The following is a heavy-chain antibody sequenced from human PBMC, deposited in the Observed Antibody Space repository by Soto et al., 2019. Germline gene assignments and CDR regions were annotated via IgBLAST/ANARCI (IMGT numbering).Heavy chain of an antibody. CDR3: ASWRAGLSDYHHYYGMDV. CDR2: SIPIFGTA. Sequence: ASVKVSCKASGGTFSSYAISWVRQAPGQGLEWMGGSIPIFGTANYAQKFQGRVTITADESTSTAYMELSSLRSGDTAVYYGASWRAGLSDYHHYYGMDVWGQGTTLTVSS. J-gene: IGHJ6*02. D-gene: IGHD3-16*01. CDR1: GGTFSSYA. V-gene: IGHV1-69*13.